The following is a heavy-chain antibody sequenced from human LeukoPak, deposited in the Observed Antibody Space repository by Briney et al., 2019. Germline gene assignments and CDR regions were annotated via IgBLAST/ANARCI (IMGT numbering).Heavy chain of an antibody. V-gene: IGHV3-23*01. CDR1: GFTFSSYA. CDR3: AKLPREYCSSTSCPNWFDT. J-gene: IGHJ5*02. CDR2: LSASGGTT. D-gene: IGHD2-2*01. Sequence: HSAGSLRLSCAASGFTFSSYAMTWVRQAPGKGLEWVSALSASGGTTYYADSVKGRFTTSRDNSKNTLYLHMNSLRAEDTAVYYCAKLPREYCSSTSCPNWFDTWGQGTLVTVSS.